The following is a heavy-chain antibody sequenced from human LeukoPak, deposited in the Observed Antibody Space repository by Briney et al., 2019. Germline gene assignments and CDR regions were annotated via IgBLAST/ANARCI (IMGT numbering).Heavy chain of an antibody. D-gene: IGHD2-15*01. CDR1: GFTFSSYA. V-gene: IGHV3-23*01. J-gene: IGHJ4*02. CDR3: ARDLYCSGGSCLYFDY. Sequence: PGRSLRLSCAASGFTFSSYAMSWVRQAPGKGLEWVSAISGSGGSTYYADSVKGRFTISRDNSMNTLYLQMNSLRAEDTAVYFCARDLYCSGGSCLYFDYWGQGTLVTVSS. CDR2: ISGSGGST.